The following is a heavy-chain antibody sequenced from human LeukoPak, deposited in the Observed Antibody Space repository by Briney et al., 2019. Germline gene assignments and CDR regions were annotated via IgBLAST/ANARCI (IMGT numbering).Heavy chain of an antibody. V-gene: IGHV4-4*07. CDR1: GGSISSY. CDR3: ARSREYDYGDYVGEYFQH. J-gene: IGHJ1*01. D-gene: IGHD4-17*01. Sequence: SETLSLTCTVSGGSISSYWSWIRQPAGKGLEWIGRIYGSGTTTYNPSLKSRVSMSIDTSKNQFSLKLMSVTAADTAVYYCARSREYDYGDYVGEYFQHWGQGTLVTVSS. CDR2: IYGSGTT.